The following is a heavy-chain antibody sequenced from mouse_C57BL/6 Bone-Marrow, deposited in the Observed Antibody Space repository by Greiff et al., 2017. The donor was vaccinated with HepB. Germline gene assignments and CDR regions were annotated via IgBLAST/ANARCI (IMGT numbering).Heavy chain of an antibody. V-gene: IGHV1-82*01. CDR2: IYPGDGDT. CDR1: GYAFSSSW. Sequence: QVQLQQSGPELVKPGASVKISCKASGYAFSSSWMNWVKQRPGKGLERIGRIYPGDGDTNYNGKFKGKATLTADKSSSTAYMQLSSLTSEDSAVYFCARWMVTPHYFDYWGQGTTLTVSS. D-gene: IGHD2-3*01. J-gene: IGHJ2*01. CDR3: ARWMVTPHYFDY.